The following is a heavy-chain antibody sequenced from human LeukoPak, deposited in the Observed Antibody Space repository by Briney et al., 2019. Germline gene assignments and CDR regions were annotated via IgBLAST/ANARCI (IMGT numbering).Heavy chain of an antibody. CDR1: GFTFSSYW. CDR2: INSDGSST. V-gene: IGHV3-74*01. D-gene: IGHD6-13*01. Sequence: GGSLRLSCAASGFTFSSYWMHRVRQAPGKGLVWVSRINSDGSSTSYADSVKGRFTISRDNAKNTLYLQMNSLRAEDTAVYYCAREGGYSSSLLYWGQGTLVTVSS. J-gene: IGHJ4*02. CDR3: AREGGYSSSLLY.